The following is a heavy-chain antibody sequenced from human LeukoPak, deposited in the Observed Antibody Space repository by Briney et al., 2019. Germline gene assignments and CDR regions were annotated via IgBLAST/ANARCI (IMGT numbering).Heavy chain of an antibody. D-gene: IGHD6-19*01. CDR3: AKGGYSSDYFDY. V-gene: IGHV3-9*01. Sequence: GGSLRLSCAASGFTFDDYAMHWVRQAPGKGLEWVSGISWNSGSIGYADSVKGRFTISRDNAKNSLYLQMNSLRAEDTALYYCAKGGYSSDYFDYWGQGTLVTVSS. J-gene: IGHJ4*02. CDR2: ISWNSGSI. CDR1: GFTFDDYA.